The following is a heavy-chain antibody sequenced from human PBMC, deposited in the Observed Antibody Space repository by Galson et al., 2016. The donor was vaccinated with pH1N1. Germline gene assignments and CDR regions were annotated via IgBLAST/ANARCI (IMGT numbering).Heavy chain of an antibody. CDR1: GYSFSNYY. J-gene: IGHJ6*02. CDR3: AKDRNNYDSSGYYTYYYYGLDV. Sequence: SVKVSCKASGYSFSNYYIHWVRQAPGQGLVWMGWINPNSGGTKYAQKFQGRVTMIRDASTTTGYMELSRLTSDDTAVYYCAKDRNNYDSSGYYTYYYYGLDVWGQGTTVIVSS. V-gene: IGHV1-2*02. CDR2: INPNSGGT. D-gene: IGHD3-22*01.